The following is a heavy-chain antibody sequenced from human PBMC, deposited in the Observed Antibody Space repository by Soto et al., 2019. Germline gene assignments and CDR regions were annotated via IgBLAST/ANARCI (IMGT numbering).Heavy chain of an antibody. J-gene: IGHJ4*02. Sequence: QVQLVESGGGVVQPGRSLRLSCAASGFTFSSYGMHWVRQAPGKGLEWVAVIWYDGSNKYYADSVKGRFTISRDNSKNKLYLQMNRLRAEDTAVYYCARGTGYYDILTGLRYWGQGTLVTVSS. CDR1: GFTFSSYG. V-gene: IGHV3-33*01. CDR3: ARGTGYYDILTGLRY. CDR2: IWYDGSNK. D-gene: IGHD3-9*01.